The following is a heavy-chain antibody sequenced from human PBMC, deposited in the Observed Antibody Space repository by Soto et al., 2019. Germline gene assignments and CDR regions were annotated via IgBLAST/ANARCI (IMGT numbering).Heavy chain of an antibody. CDR2: ISGYNGNT. CDR1: GYTFTSYS. J-gene: IGHJ4*02. D-gene: IGHD6-19*01. CDR3: ARVLGIAVAADY. Sequence: ASVKVSCKASGYTFTSYSINWVRQAPGQGLEWMGWISGYNGNTNYAQKFQGRVTMTTDTSTSTVYMGLRSLRSDDTAVYYCARVLGIAVAADYWGQGTLVTVSS. V-gene: IGHV1-18*04.